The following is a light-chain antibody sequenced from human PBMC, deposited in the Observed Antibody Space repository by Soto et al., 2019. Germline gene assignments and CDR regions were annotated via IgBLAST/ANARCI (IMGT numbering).Light chain of an antibody. CDR3: QQYCSSLLFT. CDR1: QSVSSSY. CDR2: GAS. V-gene: IGKV3-20*01. J-gene: IGKJ3*01. Sequence: EIVLTQSPGTLSLSPGERATLSCRASQSVSSSYLAWYQQKPGQAPRLLIYGASSRATGIPDRFSGSGSGTDFTLTISRLEHEAFAVYYCQQYCSSLLFTFGPGTNVDIK.